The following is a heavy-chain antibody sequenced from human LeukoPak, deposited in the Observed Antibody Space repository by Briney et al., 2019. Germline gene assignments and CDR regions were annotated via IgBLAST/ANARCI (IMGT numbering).Heavy chain of an antibody. D-gene: IGHD3-22*01. J-gene: IGHJ4*02. CDR3: ATPLDYYDTSGYHQGGD. V-gene: IGHV3-7*03. CDR1: GFTFSSYW. Sequence: PGGSLRLSCAASGFTFSSYWMTWVRQAPGKGLEWVANIKQDGSKKNYVDPVKGRFTISRDNAKNSLYLQMNSLRAEDTAVYYCATPLDYYDTSGYHQGGDWGQGTLVTVSS. CDR2: IKQDGSKK.